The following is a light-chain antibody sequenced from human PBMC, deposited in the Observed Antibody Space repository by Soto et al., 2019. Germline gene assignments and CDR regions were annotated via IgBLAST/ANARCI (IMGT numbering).Light chain of an antibody. CDR2: EVS. CDR1: SSDVGGYNY. V-gene: IGLV2-14*01. Sequence: QSVLTQPASLSASPGQSITISCSGSSSDVGGYNYVSWYQQHPGKVPRLIIYEVSNRPSGVSDRFSGSKSGNTASLTISGLQADDEGDYYCSSFSISTTPVLFGGGTKVTVL. CDR3: SSFSISTTPVL. J-gene: IGLJ3*02.